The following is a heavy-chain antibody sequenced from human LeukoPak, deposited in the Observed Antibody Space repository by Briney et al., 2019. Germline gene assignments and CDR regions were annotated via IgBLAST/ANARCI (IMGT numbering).Heavy chain of an antibody. CDR2: IYSGGST. V-gene: IGHV3-66*01. Sequence: PGGSLRLSCAASGFTVSSNYMSWVRQAPGKGLEWVSVIYSGGSTYYADSVKGRFAISRDNSKKTLYLQMNSLKIEDTAVYYCAKDMEDTATDVVSDFDSWGQGTLVTVSS. J-gene: IGHJ4*02. CDR3: AKDMEDTATDVVSDFDS. D-gene: IGHD5-18*01. CDR1: GFTVSSNY.